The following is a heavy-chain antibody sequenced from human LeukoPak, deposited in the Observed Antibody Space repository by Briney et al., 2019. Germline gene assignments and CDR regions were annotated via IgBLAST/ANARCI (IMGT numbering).Heavy chain of an antibody. V-gene: IGHV1-69*06. CDR1: GGTFSSYA. J-gene: IGHJ6*03. D-gene: IGHD3-22*01. CDR3: ARLEVVGPMDV. CDR2: IIPIFGTA. Sequence: WASVKVSCKASGGTFSSYAISWVRQAPGQGLEWMGGIIPIFGTANYAQKFQGRVTITADKSTSTAYMELSSLRSEDTAVYYCARLEVVGPMDVWGKGTTVTVSS.